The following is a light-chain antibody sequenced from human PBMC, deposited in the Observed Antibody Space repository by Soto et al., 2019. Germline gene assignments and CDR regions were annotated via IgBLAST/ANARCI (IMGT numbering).Light chain of an antibody. J-gene: IGKJ2*01. CDR3: QQYNSFHT. V-gene: IGKV1-5*01. Sequence: DIPMTQSPSTLSASVGGRVTITCRASQSISSWLAWYQQKPGKAPKLLIYDASSLESGVPSRFSGSGSGTEFTLTISSLQPDDFATYYCQQYNSFHTFGQGTKLAIK. CDR1: QSISSW. CDR2: DAS.